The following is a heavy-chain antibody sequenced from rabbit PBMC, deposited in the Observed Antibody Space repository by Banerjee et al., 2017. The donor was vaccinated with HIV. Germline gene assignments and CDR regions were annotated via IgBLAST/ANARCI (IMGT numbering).Heavy chain of an antibody. CDR2: INTSSGNT. D-gene: IGHD4-1*01. CDR3: ARDLSSSGWSDFAL. J-gene: IGHJ4*01. CDR1: GFSFSNNYV. Sequence: QEQLEESGGGLVQPEGSLTLTCTASGFSFSNNYVMCWVRQAPGKGLEWIACINTSSGNTVYASWAKGRFTISKTSSTTVTLQMTSLTAADTATYFCARDLSSSGWSDFALWGQGTLVTVS. V-gene: IGHV1S45*01.